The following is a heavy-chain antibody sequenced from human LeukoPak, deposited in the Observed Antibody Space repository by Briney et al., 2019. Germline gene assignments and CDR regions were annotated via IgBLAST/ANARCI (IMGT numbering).Heavy chain of an antibody. J-gene: IGHJ4*02. D-gene: IGHD3-10*01. CDR2: IYPGDSET. CDR1: GNSFNNHF. V-gene: IGHV5-51*01. CDR3: ARRSTVIRGVLEEAFDY. Sequence: GESLKISCKGSGNSFNNHFIGWVRQMTGKGLEWMGIIYPGDSETSYSPSFQGQVTISADKSISTVYLQWSSLEASDTAMYYCARRSTVIRGVLEEAFDYWGQGTLVIVSS.